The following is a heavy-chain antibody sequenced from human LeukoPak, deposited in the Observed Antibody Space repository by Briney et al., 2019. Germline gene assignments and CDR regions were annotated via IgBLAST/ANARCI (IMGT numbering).Heavy chain of an antibody. CDR3: ARVDCSGGSCYFDY. V-gene: IGHV3-74*01. J-gene: IGHJ4*02. CDR1: GFTFSRYW. CDR2: INSDESST. Sequence: PGGSLRLSCAASGFTFSRYWMHWVRQTPGKGLVWVSRINSDESSTRYADSVKGRFTISRDNAKNTLDLQMSSLRAEDTAVYYCARVDCSGGSCYFDYWGQGTLVTVSS. D-gene: IGHD2-15*01.